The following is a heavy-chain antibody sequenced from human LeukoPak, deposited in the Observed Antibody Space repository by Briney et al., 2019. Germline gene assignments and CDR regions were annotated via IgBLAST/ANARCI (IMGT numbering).Heavy chain of an antibody. CDR3: ARVRGAAAGNSFRFDP. Sequence: GGSLRLSRAASRFIFSSYWMSWVRQAPGKGLEWVANIKQDGSEKYYMDSVKGRFTISRDNAKNSLFLEMNSLRAEDTAVYYCARVRGAAAGNSFRFDPWGQGTLVTVSS. V-gene: IGHV3-7*01. CDR2: IKQDGSEK. J-gene: IGHJ5*02. D-gene: IGHD6-13*01. CDR1: RFIFSSYW.